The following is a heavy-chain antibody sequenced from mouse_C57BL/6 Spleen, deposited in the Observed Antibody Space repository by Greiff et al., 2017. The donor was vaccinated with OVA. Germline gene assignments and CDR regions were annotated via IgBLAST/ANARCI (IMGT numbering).Heavy chain of an antibody. CDR1: GYTFTDYE. Sequence: VKLQQSGAELVRPGASVTLSCKASGYTFTDYEMHWVKQTPVHGLEWIGAIDPETGGTAYNQKFKGKAILTADKSSSTAYMELRSLTSEDSAVYYCTRRRSGYFDYWGQGTTLTVSS. V-gene: IGHV1-15*01. J-gene: IGHJ2*01. D-gene: IGHD3-2*02. CDR3: TRRRSGYFDY. CDR2: IDPETGGT.